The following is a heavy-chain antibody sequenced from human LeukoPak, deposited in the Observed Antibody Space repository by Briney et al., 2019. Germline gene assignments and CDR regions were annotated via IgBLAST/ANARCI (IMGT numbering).Heavy chain of an antibody. CDR3: ARGRGGSSSWYYYYMDV. D-gene: IGHD6-13*01. V-gene: IGHV3-20*04. CDR2: INWNGGST. Sequence: GGSLRLSCAASGFTFDDYGMSWVRQAPGKGLEWVSGINWNGGSTGYADSVKGRFTISRDNAKNSLYLQMNSLRAEDTALYYCARGRGGSSSWYYYYMDVWGKGTTVTVSS. CDR1: GFTFDDYG. J-gene: IGHJ6*03.